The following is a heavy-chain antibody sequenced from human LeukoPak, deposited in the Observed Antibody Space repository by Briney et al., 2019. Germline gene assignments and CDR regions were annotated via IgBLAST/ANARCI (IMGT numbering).Heavy chain of an antibody. CDR2: INPSGGST. Sequence: SVTVSCKASGYTFTSYYMHWVRQAPGQGLEWMGIINPSGGSTSYAQKFQGRVTMTRDTSTSTVYMELSSLRSEDTAVYYCARGRGSSGRRNWFDPWGQGTLVTVSS. D-gene: IGHD6-19*01. V-gene: IGHV1-46*01. CDR3: ARGRGSSGRRNWFDP. J-gene: IGHJ5*02. CDR1: GYTFTSYY.